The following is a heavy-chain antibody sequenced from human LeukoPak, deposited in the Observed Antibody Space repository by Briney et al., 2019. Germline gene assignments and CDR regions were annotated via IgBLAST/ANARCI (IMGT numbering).Heavy chain of an antibody. V-gene: IGHV3-30*02. Sequence: GGSLRLSCAASGFTFGSYGMHWVRQAPGKGLEWVAFIRYDGSNKYYADSVKGRFTISRDNSKNTLYLQMNSLRAEDTAVYYCAKGSDYSSGWYLLAFDIWGQGTMVTVSS. CDR2: IRYDGSNK. CDR1: GFTFGSYG. D-gene: IGHD6-19*01. J-gene: IGHJ3*02. CDR3: AKGSDYSSGWYLLAFDI.